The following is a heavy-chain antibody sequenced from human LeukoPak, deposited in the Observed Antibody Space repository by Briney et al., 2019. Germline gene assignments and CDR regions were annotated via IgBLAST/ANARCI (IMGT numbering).Heavy chain of an antibody. CDR2: IYSADTT. CDR1: GFTVSSNF. V-gene: IGHV3-53*01. J-gene: IGHJ4*02. D-gene: IGHD3-22*01. CDR3: ARLHHDSSGYYLDY. Sequence: PGGSQRLSCAASGFTVSSNFMSWVRQAPGKGLEWVSVIYSADTTYYADSVKGRFTISRDNSKNTLYLQMNSLRVEDTAVYYCARLHHDSSGYYLDYWGQGTLVTVSS.